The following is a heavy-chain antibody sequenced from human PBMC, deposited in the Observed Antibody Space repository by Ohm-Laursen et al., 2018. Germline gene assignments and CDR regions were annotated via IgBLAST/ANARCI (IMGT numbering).Heavy chain of an antibody. CDR3: ARAEISIFYFDY. CDR2: IYYSGSN. V-gene: IGHV4-31*11. D-gene: IGHD2-21*01. J-gene: IGHJ4*02. Sequence: SQTLSLTCALYGGSFGGFYWSWIRQHPGKGLEWIGYIYYSGSNYYNPSLKSRVTISVDTSKNQFSLKLISVTAADTAVYYCARAEISIFYFDYWGQGTLVTVSS. CDR1: GGSFGGFY.